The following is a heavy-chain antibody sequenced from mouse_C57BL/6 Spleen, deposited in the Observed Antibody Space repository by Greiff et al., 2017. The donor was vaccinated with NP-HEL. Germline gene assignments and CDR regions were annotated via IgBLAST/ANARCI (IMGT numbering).Heavy chain of an antibody. Sequence: QVQLQQPGAELVKPGASVKLSCKASGYTFTSYWMHWVKQRPGQGLEWIGMIHPNSGSTNYNEKFKSKATLTVDKSSSTAYMQLSSLTSEDSAVYYCARGGSNYEGFVYWGQGTLVTVSA. D-gene: IGHD2-5*01. CDR1: GYTFTSYW. CDR2: IHPNSGST. CDR3: ARGGSNYEGFVY. V-gene: IGHV1-64*01. J-gene: IGHJ3*01.